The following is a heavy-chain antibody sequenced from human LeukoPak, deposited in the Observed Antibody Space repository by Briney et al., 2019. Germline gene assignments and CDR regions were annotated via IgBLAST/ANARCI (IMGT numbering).Heavy chain of an antibody. CDR2: IYYSGST. CDR1: GGSISSYY. V-gene: IGHV4-59*01. CDR3: ARGTKKRITMVQGVPGPYFDY. J-gene: IGHJ4*02. D-gene: IGHD3-10*01. Sequence: SETLSLTCTGSGGSISSYYWSWIRQPPGKGLEWIGYIYYSGSTNYNPSLKSRVTISVDTSKNQFSLKPSSVTAADTAVYYCARGTKKRITMVQGVPGPYFDYWGQGTLVTVSS.